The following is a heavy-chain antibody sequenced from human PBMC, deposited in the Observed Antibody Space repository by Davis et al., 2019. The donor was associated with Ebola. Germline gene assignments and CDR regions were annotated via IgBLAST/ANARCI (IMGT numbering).Heavy chain of an antibody. CDR1: GGSFSGYY. J-gene: IGHJ2*01. V-gene: IGHV4-34*01. CDR2: INHSGST. Sequence: SQTLSLTCAVYGGSFSGYYWSWIRQPPGKGLEWIGEINHSGSTNYNPSLKSRVTISVDTSKNQFSLKLSSVTAADTAVYYCARSGKGYCSSTSCYARDFWYLDLWGRGTLVTVSS. CDR3: ARSGKGYCSSTSCYARDFWYLDL. D-gene: IGHD2-2*01.